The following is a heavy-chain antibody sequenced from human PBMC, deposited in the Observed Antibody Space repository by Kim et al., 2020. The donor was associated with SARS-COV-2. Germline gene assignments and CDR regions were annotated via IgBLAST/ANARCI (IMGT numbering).Heavy chain of an antibody. D-gene: IGHD3-10*01. CDR1: GGSISSSSYY. CDR3: ARVADGSWSYYPLYYSVY. Sequence: SETLSLTCTVSGGSISSSSYYWSWIRQPPGKGLEWIGSIYYSGSTYYNPSLKSQVTISVDTSKNQFSLTLSSVTAADTALYYCARVADGSWSYYPLYYSVYWGQGTLVTVSS. V-gene: IGHV4-39*07. J-gene: IGHJ4*02. CDR2: IYYSGST.